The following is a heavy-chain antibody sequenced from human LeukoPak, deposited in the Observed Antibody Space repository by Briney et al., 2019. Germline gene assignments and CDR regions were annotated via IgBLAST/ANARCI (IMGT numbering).Heavy chain of an antibody. CDR2: IYGSGTT. V-gene: IGHV4-4*07. J-gene: IGHJ3*02. CDR3: ARDVGAQGSGWYSVAFDI. Sequence: PSETLSLTCSGTGAPINSKYWGRIRQSAGKGLGWVGRIYGSGTTNYSPSLKSRVTMSVDTSKNQFSLNLSSVTAADTAVYYCARDVGAQGSGWYSVAFDIWGQGTMVIVSS. D-gene: IGHD6-19*01. CDR1: GAPINSKY.